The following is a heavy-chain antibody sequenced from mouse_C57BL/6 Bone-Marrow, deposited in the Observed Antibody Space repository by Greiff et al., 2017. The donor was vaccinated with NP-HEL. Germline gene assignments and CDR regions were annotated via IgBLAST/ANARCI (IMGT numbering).Heavy chain of an antibody. CDR1: GYTFTSYW. CDR3: ARLTLIYPMDY. Sequence: QVQLQQPGAELVKPGASVKLSCKASGYTFTSYWMHWVKQRPGQGLEWIGMIHPNSGSTNYNEKFKSKATLTVDKSSNTAYMQLSSLTSEDSAVYYCARLTLIYPMDYWGQGTSVTVSS. J-gene: IGHJ4*01. CDR2: IHPNSGST. D-gene: IGHD2-1*01. V-gene: IGHV1-64*01.